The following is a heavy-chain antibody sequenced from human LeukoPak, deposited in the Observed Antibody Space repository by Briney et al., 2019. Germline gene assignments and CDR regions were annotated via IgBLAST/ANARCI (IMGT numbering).Heavy chain of an antibody. CDR2: VYYSGST. CDR3: ARHGEPYYDFWSGYLYYFDY. Sequence: SETLSLTCTVSGGSISSSSYYWGWIRQPPGEGLEWIGSVYYSGSTYYSPSLKSRVTVSVDTSKNQFSLKLSSVTAADTAVYYCARHGEPYYDFWSGYLYYFDYWGQGTLVTVSS. D-gene: IGHD3-3*01. CDR1: GGSISSSSYY. V-gene: IGHV4-39*01. J-gene: IGHJ4*02.